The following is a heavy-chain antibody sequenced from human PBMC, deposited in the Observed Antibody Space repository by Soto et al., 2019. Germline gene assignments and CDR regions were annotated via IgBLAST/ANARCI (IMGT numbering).Heavy chain of an antibody. D-gene: IGHD5-18*01. J-gene: IGHJ4*02. CDR1: GGSVSSGDYY. Sequence: PSETLSLTCTVSGGSVSSGDYYWSWIRQPPGKGLEWIGYIYYSGSTYYNPSLKSRVTISVDTSKNQFSLKLSSVTAADTAVCYCARGYSYGQFDYWGQGTLVTVSS. V-gene: IGHV4-30-4*08. CDR2: IYYSGST. CDR3: ARGYSYGQFDY.